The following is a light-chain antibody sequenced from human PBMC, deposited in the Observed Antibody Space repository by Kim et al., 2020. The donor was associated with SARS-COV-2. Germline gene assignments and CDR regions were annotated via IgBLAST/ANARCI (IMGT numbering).Light chain of an antibody. J-gene: IGKJ1*01. V-gene: IGKV1-12*01. CDR1: QDINTW. Sequence: IQLTQSPSSVSASVGDRVTITCRASQDINTWLGWYQQKPGKAPKLLIYGASNLQSGVPSRFSGSGSGTDFTLTISRLQPDDCATYYGQQANSFPPWTFGQGTKLEI. CDR3: QQANSFPPWT. CDR2: GAS.